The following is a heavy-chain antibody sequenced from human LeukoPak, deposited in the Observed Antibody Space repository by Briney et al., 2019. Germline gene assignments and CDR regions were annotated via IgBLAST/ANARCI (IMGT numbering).Heavy chain of an antibody. J-gene: IGHJ4*02. CDR2: INPNSGGT. V-gene: IGHV1-2*02. D-gene: IGHD1-26*01. CDR3: ARDAWLVGATNLYYFDH. Sequence: GAPMKVSCKASENTFTDYYIHWGRQGPGQGLEWMGWINPNSGGTKYARKFQGRVTMTRDPSISTAYMELSRLRFDDTAVYYCARDAWLVGATNLYYFDHWGQGTLVTVSS. CDR1: ENTFTDYY.